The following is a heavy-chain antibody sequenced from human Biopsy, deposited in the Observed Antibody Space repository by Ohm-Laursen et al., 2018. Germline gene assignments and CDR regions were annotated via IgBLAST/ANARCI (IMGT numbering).Heavy chain of an antibody. D-gene: IGHD3-3*01. CDR2: IVPVLGHL. CDR1: GGPSNNYA. Sequence: GSSVKVSCKPSGGPSNNYAFSWVRQAPGQGLEWVGRIVPVLGHLNYAQRFQGRVSITADKSTSYVFMELSRLTSGDTAVYYCAADADGYYTEFDYWGPGTLVTVSS. J-gene: IGHJ4*02. CDR3: AADADGYYTEFDY. V-gene: IGHV1-69*04.